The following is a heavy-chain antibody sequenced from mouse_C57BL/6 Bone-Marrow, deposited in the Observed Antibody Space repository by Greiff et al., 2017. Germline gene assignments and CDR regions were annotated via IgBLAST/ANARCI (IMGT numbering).Heavy chain of an antibody. CDR3: TTFIYYGSSFFAY. CDR2: IDPENGDT. Sequence: VQLQQSGAELVRPGASVKLSCTASGFNIKDDYMHWVKQRHEQGLEWIGWIDPENGDTEYASKFHGKATITADTSSNTAYLQLSSLTSEDTAVYYCTTFIYYGSSFFAYWGQGTLVTVSA. CDR1: GFNIKDDY. V-gene: IGHV14-4*01. D-gene: IGHD1-1*01. J-gene: IGHJ3*01.